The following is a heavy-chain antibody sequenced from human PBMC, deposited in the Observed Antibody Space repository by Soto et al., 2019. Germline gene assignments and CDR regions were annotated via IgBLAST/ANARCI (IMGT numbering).Heavy chain of an antibody. V-gene: IGHV1-3*01. CDR2: INAGNGNT. D-gene: IGHD2-21*02. J-gene: IGHJ5*02. CDR1: GYTVTSYD. Sequence: QVQLVQSGAEVKKPGAAVKVSCKASGYTVTSYDIHWVCQDPGQRLEWMGWINAGNGNTKYSQKVQGRVTMTRDTSANTAYMELGSLITEDTAVYDCARGFSGGDADWCDPWGQGTLVTVSS. CDR3: ARGFSGGDADWCDP.